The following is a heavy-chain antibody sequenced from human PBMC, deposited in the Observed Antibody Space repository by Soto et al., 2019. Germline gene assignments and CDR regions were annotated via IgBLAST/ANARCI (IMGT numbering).Heavy chain of an antibody. Sequence: PGGSLRLSCAASGFTFSSYDMNWVRQAPGKGLEWVSSINFGGNYMFYADSVKGRFTISRDSAKNSLYLQMSSLRAEDTAIYYCARSDSIDYWGQGTLVTVSS. D-gene: IGHD2-21*02. CDR1: GFTFSSYD. J-gene: IGHJ4*02. CDR3: ARSDSIDY. CDR2: INFGGNYM. V-gene: IGHV3-21*01.